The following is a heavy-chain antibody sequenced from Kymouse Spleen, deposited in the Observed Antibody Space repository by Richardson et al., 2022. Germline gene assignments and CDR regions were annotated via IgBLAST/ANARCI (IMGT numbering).Heavy chain of an antibody. CDR2: ISYDGSNK. CDR1: GFTFSSYG. J-gene: IGHJ1*01. V-gene: IGHV3-30*18. Sequence: VQLVESGGGVVQPGRSLRLSCAASGFTFSSYGMHWVRQAPGKGLEWVAVISYDGSNKYYADSVKGRFTISRDNSKNTLYLQMNSLRAEDTAVYYCAKENYYGSGSYGYFQHWGQGTLVTVSS. CDR3: AKENYYGSGSYGYFQH. D-gene: IGHD3-10*01.